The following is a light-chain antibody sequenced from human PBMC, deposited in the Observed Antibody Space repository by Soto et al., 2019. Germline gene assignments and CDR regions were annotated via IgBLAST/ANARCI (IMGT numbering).Light chain of an antibody. J-gene: IGLJ1*01. Sequence: QSPLSQPASVSGSPGNSVTISCTGTSSDVGGYNYVSWYQQHPGKAPKLMIYAVTDRPSGVSSRFSGSKSGNTASLTISGLQAEDEAAYYCSSYTSSSTLFGTGTKVTVL. CDR3: SSYTSSSTL. CDR1: SSDVGGYNY. V-gene: IGLV2-14*01. CDR2: AVT.